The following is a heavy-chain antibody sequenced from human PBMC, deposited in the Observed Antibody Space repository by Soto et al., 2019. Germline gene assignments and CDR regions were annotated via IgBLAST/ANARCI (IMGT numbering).Heavy chain of an antibody. V-gene: IGHV3-21*01. CDR3: AREPFITIFRVVTDAFDI. CDR1: GFTFSSYS. J-gene: IGHJ3*02. CDR2: ISSSSSYI. Sequence: GGSLRLSCAASGFTFSSYSMNWVRQAPGRGLEWVSSISSSSSYIYYADSVKGRFTISRDNAKNSLYLQMNSLRAEDTAVYYCAREPFITIFRVVTDAFDIWGQGTMVTVSS. D-gene: IGHD3-3*01.